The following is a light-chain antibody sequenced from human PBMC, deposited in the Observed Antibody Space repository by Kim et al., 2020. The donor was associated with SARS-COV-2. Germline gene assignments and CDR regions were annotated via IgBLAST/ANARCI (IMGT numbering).Light chain of an antibody. CDR2: GKN. Sequence: ALGQTVRTTCQGDSLRSYYATWYQQKPGLAPVLFIYGKNNRPSGIPDRFSGSSSGKTAALTITGAQAEDEADYYCNSRDSSGNHLVFGGGTQLTVL. CDR1: SLRSYY. CDR3: NSRDSSGNHLV. V-gene: IGLV3-19*01. J-gene: IGLJ2*01.